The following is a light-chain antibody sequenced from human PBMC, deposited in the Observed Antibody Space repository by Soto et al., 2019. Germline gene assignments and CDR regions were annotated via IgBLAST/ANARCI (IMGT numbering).Light chain of an antibody. CDR2: DAS. CDR3: PQYNRYPLT. J-gene: IGKJ1*01. V-gene: IGKV1-5*01. CDR1: QSISSW. Sequence: DIQMTQSPSTLSASVGDRVTITCRASQSISSWLAWYQQKPGKAPKLLIYDASSLESRVPSRLRGSGSGKEFTLQISSLQPDDFATYYLPQYNRYPLTFGQGPKVEIK.